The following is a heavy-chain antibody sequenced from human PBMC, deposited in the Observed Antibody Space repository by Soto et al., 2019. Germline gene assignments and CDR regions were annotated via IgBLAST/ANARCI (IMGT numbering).Heavy chain of an antibody. CDR2: IIPIFGTA. J-gene: IGHJ4*02. Sequence: SVKVSCKASGGTFSSYAFSWVRQAPGQGLEWMGGIIPIFGTANYAQKFQGRVTITADESTSTAYMELSSLRSEDTAVYYCAHTPRASVEMATMGYWGQGTLVTVSS. CDR3: AHTPRASVEMATMGY. V-gene: IGHV1-69*13. CDR1: GGTFSSYA. D-gene: IGHD5-12*01.